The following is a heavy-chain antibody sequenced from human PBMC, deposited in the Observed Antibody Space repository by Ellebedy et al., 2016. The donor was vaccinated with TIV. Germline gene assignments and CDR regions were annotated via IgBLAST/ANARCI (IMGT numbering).Heavy chain of an antibody. J-gene: IGHJ4*02. CDR2: IWYDGSNK. CDR1: GFTFSSYG. D-gene: IGHD5-18*01. V-gene: IGHV3-33*01. Sequence: PGGSLRLSCAASGFTFSSYGMHWVRQAPGKGLEWVAVIWYDGSNKYYADSVKGRFTISRDNSKNTLYLQMNSLRAEDTAVYYCAREYWGIQLWLRGHGYFDYWGQGTLVTVSS. CDR3: AREYWGIQLWLRGHGYFDY.